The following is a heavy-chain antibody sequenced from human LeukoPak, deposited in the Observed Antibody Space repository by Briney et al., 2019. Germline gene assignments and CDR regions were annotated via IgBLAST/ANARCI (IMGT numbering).Heavy chain of an antibody. J-gene: IGHJ4*02. CDR3: AKTYYDILTGPGTFDY. CDR2: IYHSGST. Sequence: AETLSLTCAVSGGSISSTHWWSWVRQPPGKGLEWIGGIYHSGSTNYNPSLKSRVTISVDKSKNQFSLKLSSVTAADTAVYYCAKTYYDILTGPGTFDYWGQGTLVTVSS. CDR1: GGSISSTHW. D-gene: IGHD3-9*01. V-gene: IGHV4-4*02.